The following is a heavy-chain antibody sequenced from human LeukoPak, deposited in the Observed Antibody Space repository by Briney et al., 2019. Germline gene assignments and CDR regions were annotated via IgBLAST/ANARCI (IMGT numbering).Heavy chain of an antibody. D-gene: IGHD3-10*01. Sequence: SETLSLTCTVSGGSISSYYWSWIRQPPGKGLEWIGYIYYSGSTNYNPSLKSRVTISVDTSKNQFSLKLSSVTAADTAVYYCARSSMVRGVIRWLDYWGQGTLVTVSS. CDR2: IYYSGST. CDR3: ARSSMVRGVIRWLDY. V-gene: IGHV4-59*01. J-gene: IGHJ4*02. CDR1: GGSISSYY.